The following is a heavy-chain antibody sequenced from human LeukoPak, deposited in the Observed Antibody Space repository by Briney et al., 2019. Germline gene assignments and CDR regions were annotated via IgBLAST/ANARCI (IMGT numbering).Heavy chain of an antibody. CDR1: GYTFTSYY. CDR3: ARGANIVVVPAAISWFDP. V-gene: IGHV1-46*01. D-gene: IGHD2-2*01. CDR2: INPSGGST. Sequence: ASVKVSCKASGYTFTSYYMHWVRQAPGQGLEWMGIINPSGGSTSYAQKLQGRVTMTRDMSTSTVYMELSSLRSEDTAVYYCARGANIVVVPAAISWFDPWGQGTLVTVSS. J-gene: IGHJ5*02.